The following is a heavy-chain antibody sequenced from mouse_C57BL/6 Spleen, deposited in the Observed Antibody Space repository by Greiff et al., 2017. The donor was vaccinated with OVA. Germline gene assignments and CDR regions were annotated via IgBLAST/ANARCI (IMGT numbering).Heavy chain of an antibody. CDR2: ISSGSSTI. J-gene: IGHJ1*03. D-gene: IGHD1-1*01. V-gene: IGHV5-17*01. CDR3: ARGYYGSSRGYFDV. Sequence: EVQLVESGGGLVKPGGSLKLSCAASGFTFSDYGMHWVRQAPEKGLEWVAYISSGSSTIYYADTVKGRFTISRDNAKNTLFLQMTSLRSEDTAMYYCARGYYGSSRGYFDVWGTGTTVTVSS. CDR1: GFTFSDYG.